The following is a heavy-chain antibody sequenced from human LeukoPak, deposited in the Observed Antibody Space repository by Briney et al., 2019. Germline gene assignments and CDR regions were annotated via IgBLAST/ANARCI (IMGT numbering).Heavy chain of an antibody. D-gene: IGHD3-10*01. V-gene: IGHV4-34*01. CDR1: GGSFSGYY. J-gene: IGHJ4*02. CDR2: INHSGST. CDR3: ARQRAMVRGAVDY. Sequence: SETLSLTCAVYGGSFSGYYWSWIRQPPGKGLEWIGEINHSGSTNYNPSLKSRGTISVDTSKNQCSLKLSSLTAADTAVYYCARQRAMVRGAVDYWGKGTLVNVSS.